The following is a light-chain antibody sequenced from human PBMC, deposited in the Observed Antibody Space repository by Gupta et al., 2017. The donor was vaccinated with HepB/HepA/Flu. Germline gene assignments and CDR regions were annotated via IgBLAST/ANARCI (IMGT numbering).Light chain of an antibody. CDR3: QSDYTTNNNWV. J-gene: IGLJ3*02. V-gene: IGLV6-57*02. CDR1: SGSIASNY. CDR2: EDN. Sequence: NFMLTPHHSVSESPGKTVTISCTVSSGSIASNYVQWYQQRPGSAPTTVIYEDNHRPSGVPDPVSGSFDTSSNSASLTISGLKTEDEADYYCQSDYTTNNNWVFGGGTKLTVL.